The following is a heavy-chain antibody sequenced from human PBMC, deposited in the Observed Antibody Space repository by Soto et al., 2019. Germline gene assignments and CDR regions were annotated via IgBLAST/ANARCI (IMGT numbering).Heavy chain of an antibody. CDR3: AKVSSAWYAGFFDL. D-gene: IGHD2-8*01. V-gene: IGHV3-66*01. CDR2: IYSGGST. CDR1: GFTVNSYY. Sequence: GGSLRLSCAASGFTVNSYYMSWVRQAPGKGLEWVSVIYSGGSTYYADSVKGRFTISRDKSKNTLYLQMNTLRAEDTAVYYCAKVSSAWYAGFFDLWGQGTLVTAPQ. J-gene: IGHJ4*02.